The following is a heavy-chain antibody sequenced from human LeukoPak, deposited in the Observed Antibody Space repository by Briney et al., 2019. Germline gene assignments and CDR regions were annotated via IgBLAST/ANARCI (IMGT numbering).Heavy chain of an antibody. CDR1: GFTFSSYW. CDR3: ARVLARAYFDY. V-gene: IGHV3-7*01. Sequence: GGSLRLSCAASGFTFSSYWMSWGRQAAGKGVGWVANIKQDGSEKYYVDSVKGRFTISRDNAKNSLYLQMNSLRAEDTAVYYCARVLARAYFDYWGQGTLVTVSS. CDR2: IKQDGSEK. J-gene: IGHJ4*02.